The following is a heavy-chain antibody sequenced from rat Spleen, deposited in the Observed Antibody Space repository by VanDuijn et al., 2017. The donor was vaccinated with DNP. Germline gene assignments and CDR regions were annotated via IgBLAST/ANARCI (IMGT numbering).Heavy chain of an antibody. V-gene: IGHV3-1*01. CDR3: ARWTRYFDY. D-gene: IGHD1-7*01. Sequence: EVQPQESGSGLVKPSQSLSLTCSVTGYSITSNYWGWIRKFPGNKLEYIGHISYSVSTNYNPSLKSRLSITRDTSKNHFLLHLNSVTTEDTATYYCARWTRYFDYWGQGIMVTVSS. CDR2: ISYSVST. CDR1: GYSITSNY. J-gene: IGHJ2*01.